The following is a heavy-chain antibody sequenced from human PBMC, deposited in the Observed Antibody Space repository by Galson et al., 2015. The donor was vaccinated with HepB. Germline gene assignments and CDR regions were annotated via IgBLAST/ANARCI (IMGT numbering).Heavy chain of an antibody. CDR1: GFTFSSYG. J-gene: IGHJ4*02. Sequence: SLRISCAASGFTFSSYGMHWVRQAPGKGLEWVAVISYDAINRDYVDSVKGRFTISRDNSKNTMYLQMNSLRTEDTAVYYCAKPTGYYYDSSGYDLWGQGTLVTVAS. CDR3: AKPTGYYYDSSGYDL. V-gene: IGHV3-30*18. CDR2: ISYDAINR. D-gene: IGHD3-22*01.